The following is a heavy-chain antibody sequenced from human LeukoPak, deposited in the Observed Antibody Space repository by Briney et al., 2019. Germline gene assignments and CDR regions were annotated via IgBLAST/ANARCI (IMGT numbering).Heavy chain of an antibody. CDR3: AKGGHDFNPFYW. Sequence: PGGSLRLSCAASGFTFSTYAMGWVRQAPGKGLEWVSSIKRGGGDPFYADSVKGRFTVSRDNSKNTLFLQLNSLRAEDTAVYYCAKGGHDFNPFYWWGQGTLVTVSS. CDR2: IKRGGGDP. CDR1: GFTFSTYA. J-gene: IGHJ4*02. V-gene: IGHV3-23*01. D-gene: IGHD2-21*02.